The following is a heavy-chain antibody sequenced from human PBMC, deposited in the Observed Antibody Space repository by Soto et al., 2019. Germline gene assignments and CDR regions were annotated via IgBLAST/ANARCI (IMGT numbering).Heavy chain of an antibody. Sequence: GGSLRRSCAASGFTFSTYVMHWVRQAPGKGLGWVAGIRYDGSNQYYADSVKGQFTISRDNSKNTLYMQMDSLRADDTAVYYCARDFTAGATYSGPSYYAMDVWGQGTTVTVS. CDR3: ARDFTAGATYSGPSYYAMDV. CDR2: IRYDGSNQ. CDR1: GFTFSTYV. D-gene: IGHD1-26*01. J-gene: IGHJ6*02. V-gene: IGHV3-33*01.